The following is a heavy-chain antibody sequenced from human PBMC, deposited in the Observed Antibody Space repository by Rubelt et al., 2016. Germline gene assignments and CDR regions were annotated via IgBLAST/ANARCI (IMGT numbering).Heavy chain of an antibody. CDR3: ARHQDYDDSSGTDAFDI. J-gene: IGHJ3*02. Sequence: EVQLVQSGAEVKKPGESLRISCKGSGYSFTSYWISWVRQMPGKGLEWMGRIDPSASHTNYSPSFQGHVTISADKSISTAYLQGSSLKASDTAMYYCARHQDYDDSSGTDAFDIWGQGTMVTVSS. D-gene: IGHD3-22*01. CDR2: IDPSASHT. V-gene: IGHV5-10-1*01. CDR1: GYSFTSYW.